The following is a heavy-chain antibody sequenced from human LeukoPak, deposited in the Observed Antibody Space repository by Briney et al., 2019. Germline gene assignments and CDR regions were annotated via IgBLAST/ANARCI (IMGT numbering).Heavy chain of an antibody. CDR1: GFTFSSYA. V-gene: IGHV3-30-3*01. J-gene: IGHJ4*02. D-gene: IGHD3-10*01. Sequence: PGGSLRLSCAASGFTFSSYAMHWVRQAPGKGLEWVAVISYDGSNKYYADSVKGRFTISRDNSKNTLYLQMNSLRAEDTAVYYCARPQDRMVRGVICYWGQGTLVTVSS. CDR3: ARPQDRMVRGVICY. CDR2: ISYDGSNK.